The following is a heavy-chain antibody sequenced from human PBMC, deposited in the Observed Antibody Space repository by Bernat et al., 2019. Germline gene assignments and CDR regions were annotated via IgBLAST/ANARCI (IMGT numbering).Heavy chain of an antibody. CDR3: ARSHSSSWYRFDY. CDR1: GGSISSSSYY. Sequence: QLQLQESGPGLVKPSETLSLTCTVSGGSISSSSYYWGWIRQPPGKGLEWIGGIYYRGSTYYNPSLKRRVTISVDTSKIQFSLRLSSVTAADTAVYYCARSHSSSWYRFDYWGQGTLVTVSS. D-gene: IGHD6-13*01. V-gene: IGHV4-39*01. CDR2: IYYRGST. J-gene: IGHJ4*02.